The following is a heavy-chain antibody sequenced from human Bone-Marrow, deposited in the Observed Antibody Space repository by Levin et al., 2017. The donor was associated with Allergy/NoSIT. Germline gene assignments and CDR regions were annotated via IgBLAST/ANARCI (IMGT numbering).Heavy chain of an antibody. CDR3: AHRRPWEGAFDV. D-gene: IGHD1-26*01. CDR1: GVSLTTSGVG. V-gene: IGHV2-5*02. CDR2: IFWDDDQ. Sequence: SGPTLVKPPQTLTLTCAVSGVSLTTSGVGVGWVRQPPGKALESLAVIFWDDDQRLSPSLKSRLTITRDTSKNQVVLMMTNVDPADTATYYCAHRRPWEGAFDVWGQGTMVTVSS. J-gene: IGHJ3*01.